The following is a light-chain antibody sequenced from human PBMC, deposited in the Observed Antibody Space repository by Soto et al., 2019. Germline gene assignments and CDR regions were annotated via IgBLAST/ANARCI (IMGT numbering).Light chain of an antibody. V-gene: IGKV3-20*01. CDR1: QSVDSSY. CDR2: ETS. J-gene: IGKJ4*01. CDR3: QQYGSYPLT. Sequence: EVVLTQSPGALSMSPGERATLSCRASQSVDSSYFAWYQQRPGRAPRLLISETSTRATGIPDRFSGSGSGTDFTLTVSRLEPEDFAVYFCQQYGSYPLTFGGGTKVEIK.